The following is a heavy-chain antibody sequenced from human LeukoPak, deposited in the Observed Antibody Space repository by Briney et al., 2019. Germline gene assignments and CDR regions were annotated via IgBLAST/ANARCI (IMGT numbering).Heavy chain of an antibody. CDR2: ISYDGSNK. V-gene: IGHV3-30*04. CDR3: ARDLSSGWLDY. J-gene: IGHJ4*02. CDR1: GFTFSSYA. Sequence: GGSQRLSCAASGFTFSSYAMHWVRQAPGKGLEWVAVISYDGSNKYYADSVKGRFTISRDNSKNTLYLQMNSLRAEDTAVYYCARDLSSGWLDYWGQGTLVTVSS. D-gene: IGHD6-19*01.